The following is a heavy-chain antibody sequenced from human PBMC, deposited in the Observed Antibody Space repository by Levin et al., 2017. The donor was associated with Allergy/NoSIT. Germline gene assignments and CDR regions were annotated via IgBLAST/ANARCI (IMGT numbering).Heavy chain of an antibody. V-gene: IGHV4-30-2*01. Sequence: SETLSLTCAVSGGSISSGGYSWSWIRQPPGKGLEWIGYIYHSGSTYYNPSLKSRVTISVDRSKNQFSLKLSSVTAADTAVYYCARGPDLGVDYYYYMDGWGKGTTVTVSS. CDR3: ARGPDLGVDYYYYMDG. CDR1: GGSISSGGYS. CDR2: IYHSGST. D-gene: IGHD2-8*01. J-gene: IGHJ6*03.